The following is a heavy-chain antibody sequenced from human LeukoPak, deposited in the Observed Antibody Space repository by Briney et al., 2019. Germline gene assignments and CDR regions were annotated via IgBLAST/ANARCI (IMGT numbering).Heavy chain of an antibody. D-gene: IGHD1-14*01. CDR2: IRYDGNTK. Sequence: PGGSLRLPCAASGFNFSAYGMHWVRQAPGKGLEWVAFIRYDGNTKYYADSVKGRFTISRDNSKNTLDLQMISLRVEDTAVYYCAKPTSLKDANYGLTGTNYWGQGILVTVSS. V-gene: IGHV3-30*02. CDR1: GFNFSAYG. J-gene: IGHJ4*02. CDR3: AKPTSLKDANYGLTGTNY.